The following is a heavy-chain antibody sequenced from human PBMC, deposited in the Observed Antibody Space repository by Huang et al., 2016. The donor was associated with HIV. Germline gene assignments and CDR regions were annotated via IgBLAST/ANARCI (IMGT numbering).Heavy chain of an antibody. CDR3: AREFVIFGAPLWPAY. J-gene: IGHJ4*02. CDR2: INPGNGNT. Sequence: QVQLVQSGAEVKKPGASVKVSCKASGYSFTTYALHGVRQAPGHRLEWMGWINPGNGNTNYSQKFQGRVTITRDTSASTVYMEVSSLTFEDTAVYYCAREFVIFGAPLWPAYWGQGTLISVSS. D-gene: IGHD2-21*01. CDR1: GYSFTTYA. V-gene: IGHV1-3*01.